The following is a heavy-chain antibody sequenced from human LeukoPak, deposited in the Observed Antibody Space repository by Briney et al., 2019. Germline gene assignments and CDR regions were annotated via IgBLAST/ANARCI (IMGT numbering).Heavy chain of an antibody. CDR3: AKDGYSSGWYSGWFDP. CDR2: TWYDGSNK. CDR1: GFTFSSYG. V-gene: IGHV3-33*06. D-gene: IGHD6-19*01. Sequence: GGSLRLSCAASGFTFSSYGMHWVRQAPGKGLEWVAVTWYDGSNKHYADSVKGRFTISRDNSKNTLYLQMNSLRAEDTAVYYCAKDGYSSGWYSGWFDPWGQGTLVTVSS. J-gene: IGHJ5*02.